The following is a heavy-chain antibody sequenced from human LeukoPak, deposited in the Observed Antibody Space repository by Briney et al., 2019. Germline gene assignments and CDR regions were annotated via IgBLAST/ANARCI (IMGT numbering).Heavy chain of an antibody. CDR3: ARVWAPGYYYYMDV. J-gene: IGHJ6*03. D-gene: IGHD3-16*01. CDR2: MYYSGSS. CDR1: GFTFSHYG. V-gene: IGHV4-38-2*02. Sequence: GSLRLSCTASGFTFSHYGMIWVRQAPGKGLEWIGSMYYSGSSYYNPSLKTRVTISVDTSKNQFSLKLSSVTAADTAVYYCARVWAPGYYYYMDVWGKGTTVTVSS.